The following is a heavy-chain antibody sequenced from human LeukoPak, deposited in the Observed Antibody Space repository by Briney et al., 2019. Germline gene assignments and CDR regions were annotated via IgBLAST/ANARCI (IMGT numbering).Heavy chain of an antibody. V-gene: IGHV4-4*09. Sequence: PSETLSLTCTVSGASITSYYWSWIRQPPGKALEWIGYIYTSGGTNYNPSLMSRVTISVDTSKNQFSLQLSFVTAADTAVYYCARQYDDFWSGSYWFDPWGQGTLVTVSS. CDR3: ARQYDDFWSGSYWFDP. CDR2: IYTSGGT. J-gene: IGHJ5*02. D-gene: IGHD3-3*01. CDR1: GASITSYY.